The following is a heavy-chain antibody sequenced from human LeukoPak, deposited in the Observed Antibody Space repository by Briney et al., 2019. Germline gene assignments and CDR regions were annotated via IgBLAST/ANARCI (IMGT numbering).Heavy chain of an antibody. CDR3: AREFQYADYFDY. CDR1: GGSISSGDYY. CDR2: IYYSGST. D-gene: IGHD2-2*01. Sequence: PSQTLSLTCTVSGGSISSGDYYWGWIRQPPGKGLEWIGYIYYSGSTYYNPSLKSRVTISVDTSKNQFSLKLSSVTAADTAVYYCAREFQYADYFDYWGQGTLVTVSS. V-gene: IGHV4-30-4*01. J-gene: IGHJ4*02.